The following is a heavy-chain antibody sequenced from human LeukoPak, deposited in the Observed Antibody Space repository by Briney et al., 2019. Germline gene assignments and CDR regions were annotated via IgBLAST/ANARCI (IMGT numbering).Heavy chain of an antibody. V-gene: IGHV3-21*01. D-gene: IGHD6-6*01. Sequence: GGSLRLSCAASGFTFSSYSMNWVRQAPGKGLEWVSSISSSSSYIYYADSVKGRFTISRDNAKNSLYLQMNSLRAEDTAVYYCARVRSSSSRYYYMDVWGKGTTVTVSS. J-gene: IGHJ6*03. CDR1: GFTFSSYS. CDR2: ISSSSSYI. CDR3: ARVRSSSSRYYYMDV.